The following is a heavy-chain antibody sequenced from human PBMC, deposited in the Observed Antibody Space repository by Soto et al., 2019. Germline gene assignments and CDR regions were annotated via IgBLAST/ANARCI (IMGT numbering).Heavy chain of an antibody. CDR2: IYYSGST. CDR1: GGSISSSNW. J-gene: IGHJ4*02. CDR3: AKIPGNSYLKYYFDY. D-gene: IGHD2-2*02. V-gene: IGHV4-4*02. Sequence: PSETLSLTCAVSGGSISSSNWWSWVRQPPGKGLEWIGEIYYSGSTYYNPSLKSRVTISVDTSKNQFSLKLSSVTAADTAVYYCAKIPGNSYLKYYFDYWGQGTLVTVSS.